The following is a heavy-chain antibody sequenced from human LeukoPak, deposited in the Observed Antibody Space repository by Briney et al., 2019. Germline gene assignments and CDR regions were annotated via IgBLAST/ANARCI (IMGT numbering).Heavy chain of an antibody. D-gene: IGHD2-15*01. CDR3: ARGLSLYCSGGSCYYYYYYMDV. J-gene: IGHJ6*03. CDR1: GGSFSGYY. CDR2: INHSGST. V-gene: IGHV4-34*01. Sequence: SETLSLTCAVYGGSFSGYYWSWIRQPPGKGLEWIGEINHSGSTNYNPSLKSRVTISVDTSKNQFSLKLSSVTAADTAVYHCARGLSLYCSGGSCYYYYYYMDVWGKGTTVTVSS.